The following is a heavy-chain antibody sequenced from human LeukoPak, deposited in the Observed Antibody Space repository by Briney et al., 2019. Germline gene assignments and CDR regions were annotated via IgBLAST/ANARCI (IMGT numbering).Heavy chain of an antibody. CDR1: GGSISSYY. CDR2: IYYSGGT. V-gene: IGHV4-59*01. J-gene: IGHJ5*02. CDR3: ARWAVGAAAGINWFDP. Sequence: PSETLSLTCTVSGGSISSYYWSWIRQPPGKGLEWIGYIYYSGGTNYNPSLKSRVTISVDASKNQFSLKLSSVTAADTAVYYCARWAVGAAAGINWFDPWGQGTLVTVSS. D-gene: IGHD6-13*01.